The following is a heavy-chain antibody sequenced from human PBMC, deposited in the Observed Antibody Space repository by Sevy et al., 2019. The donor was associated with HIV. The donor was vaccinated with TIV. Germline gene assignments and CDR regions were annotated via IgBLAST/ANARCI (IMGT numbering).Heavy chain of an antibody. CDR1: GFTFSDYY. D-gene: IGHD6-19*01. J-gene: IGHJ5*02. CDR2: ISSSGSTI. Sequence: GGSLRLSCAASGFTFSDYYMSWIRQAPGKGLEWVSYISSSGSTIFYADSVKGRFTISRDNAKNSLYLQMNSLRAEDTAMYYGAGDSARIAGAGGRWINWFDPWGQGTLVTVSS. CDR3: AGDSARIAGAGGRWINWFDP. V-gene: IGHV3-11*01.